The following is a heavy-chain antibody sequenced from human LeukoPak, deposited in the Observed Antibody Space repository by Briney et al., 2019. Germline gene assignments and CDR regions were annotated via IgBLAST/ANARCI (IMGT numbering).Heavy chain of an antibody. CDR3: ARAPAGFGEMGYFDY. J-gene: IGHJ4*02. CDR2: ISWDGGST. V-gene: IGHV3-43*01. D-gene: IGHD3-10*01. CDR1: GFTFDDYT. Sequence: PGGSLRLSCAASGFTFDDYTMHWVRQAPGKGLEWVSLISWDGGSTYYADSVKGRFTISRDNAKNSLYLQMNSLRAEDTAVYYCARAPAGFGEMGYFDYWGQGTLVTVSS.